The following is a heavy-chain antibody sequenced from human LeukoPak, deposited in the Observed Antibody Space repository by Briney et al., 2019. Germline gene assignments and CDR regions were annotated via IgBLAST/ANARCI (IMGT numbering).Heavy chain of an antibody. D-gene: IGHD3-22*01. J-gene: IGHJ3*02. Sequence: GESLKISCKGSGYSFTSYWIGWVRQMPGKGLEWMGIIYPGDSDTRYSPSFQGQVTISADKFISTAYLQWSSLKASDTAMYYCARSYYYDSSGYYYAAFDIWGQGTMVTVSS. V-gene: IGHV5-51*01. CDR2: IYPGDSDT. CDR3: ARSYYYDSSGYYYAAFDI. CDR1: GYSFTSYW.